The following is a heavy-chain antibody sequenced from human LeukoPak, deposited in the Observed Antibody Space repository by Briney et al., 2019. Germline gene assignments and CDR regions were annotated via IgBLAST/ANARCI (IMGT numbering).Heavy chain of an antibody. CDR3: AADSYSNYQYYGMDV. CDR1: GFTFTNSA. J-gene: IGHJ6*02. D-gene: IGHD4-11*01. CDR2: IVVGSGST. Sequence: SVKVSCKASGFTFTNSAMQWVRQARGQRLEWIGWIVVGSGSTNYAQKFQERVTITRDMSTSTAYMELSSLRSEDTAVYYCAADSYSNYQYYGMDVWGQGTTVTVS. V-gene: IGHV1-58*02.